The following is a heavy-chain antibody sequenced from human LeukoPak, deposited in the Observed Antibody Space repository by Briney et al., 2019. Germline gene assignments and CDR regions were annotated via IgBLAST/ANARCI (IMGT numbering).Heavy chain of an antibody. V-gene: IGHV1-2*04. Sequence: ASVKVSCKASGYTFTGYYMHWVRQAPGQGLEWVGWINPNSGGTNYAQKFQGWVTMTRDTSISTAYMELSRLRSDDTAVYYCATGIQLFYYGMDVWGQGTTVTVSS. J-gene: IGHJ6*02. CDR1: GYTFTGYY. CDR3: ATGIQLFYYGMDV. CDR2: INPNSGGT. D-gene: IGHD5-18*01.